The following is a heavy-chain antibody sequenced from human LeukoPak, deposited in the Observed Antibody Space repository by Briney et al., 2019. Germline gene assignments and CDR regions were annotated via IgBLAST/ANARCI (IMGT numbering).Heavy chain of an antibody. CDR3: AKVPYYDFWSGYSAHFDY. J-gene: IGHJ4*02. V-gene: IGHV3-23*01. Sequence: GSLRLTCAASGFTFSSYAMSWVRQAPGKGLEWVSAISGSGGSTYYADSVKGRFTISRDNSKNTLYLQMNSLRAEDTAVYYCAKVPYYDFWSGYSAHFDYWGQGTLVTVSS. CDR2: ISGSGGST. D-gene: IGHD3-3*01. CDR1: GFTFSSYA.